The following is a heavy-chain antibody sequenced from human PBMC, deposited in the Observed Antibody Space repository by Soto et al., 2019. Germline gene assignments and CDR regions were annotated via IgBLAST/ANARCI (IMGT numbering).Heavy chain of an antibody. J-gene: IGHJ6*04. Sequence: SETLSLTCTVSGASMSSYYWSWIRRPPGQGLEWIGYIYYSGTTNYNPSLKSRVTISVDTSKNQFSLKLSSVTAAVQAVYYGARHCSSSSCRCSLDQYYGMDIWAKGTTVTVPS. CDR2: IYYSGTT. CDR1: GASMSSYY. D-gene: IGHD2-2*01. CDR3: ARHCSSSSCRCSLDQYYGMDI. V-gene: IGHV4-59*01.